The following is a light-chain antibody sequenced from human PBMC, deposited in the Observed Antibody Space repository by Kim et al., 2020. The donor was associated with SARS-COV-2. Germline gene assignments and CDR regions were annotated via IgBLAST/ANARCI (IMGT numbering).Light chain of an antibody. CDR3: AAWDDSLNGPLCF. CDR1: SSNIGSNT. V-gene: IGLV1-44*01. Sequence: ELTQPPSASGTPGQRVTISCSGSSSNIGSNTVNWYQQLPGTAPKLLIYSNNQRPSGVPDRFSGSKSGTSASLAISGLQSEDEADYYCAAWDDSLNGPLCFFGTGTKVTVL. J-gene: IGLJ1*01. CDR2: SNN.